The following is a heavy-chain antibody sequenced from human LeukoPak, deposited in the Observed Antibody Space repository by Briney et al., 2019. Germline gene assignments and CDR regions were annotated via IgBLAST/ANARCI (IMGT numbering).Heavy chain of an antibody. CDR3: ARAKGSMITFGGVIVNI. V-gene: IGHV4-38-2*02. J-gene: IGHJ4*02. D-gene: IGHD3-16*02. CDR2: IYHSGST. Sequence: PSETLSLTCTVSGYSISSGYYWGWIRQPPGKGLEWIGSIYHSGSTYYNPSLKSRVTISVDTSKNQFSLKLSSVTAADTAVYYCARAKGSMITFGGVIVNIWGQGTLVTVSS. CDR1: GYSISSGYY.